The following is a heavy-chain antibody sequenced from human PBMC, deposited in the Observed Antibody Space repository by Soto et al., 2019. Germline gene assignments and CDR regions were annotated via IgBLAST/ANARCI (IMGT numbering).Heavy chain of an antibody. CDR2: INAGNGNT. J-gene: IGHJ4*02. D-gene: IGHD6-13*01. V-gene: IGHV1-3*01. Sequence: ASVKVSCKASGYTFTSYSMHWVRQAPGQRLEWMGWINAGNGNTKYSQKFQGRVTITRDTSASTAYMELSSLRSEDTAVYYCARDGGRYSSSDFDYWGQGTLVTVSS. CDR3: ARDGGRYSSSDFDY. CDR1: GYTFTSYS.